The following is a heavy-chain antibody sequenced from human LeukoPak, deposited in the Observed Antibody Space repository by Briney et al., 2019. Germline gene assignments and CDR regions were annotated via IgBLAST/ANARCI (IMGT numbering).Heavy chain of an antibody. D-gene: IGHD5-18*01. Sequence: GGSLRLSCAASGFNFRSYAMHWVRQAPGKGLEWVAVISYDGSNEDYTASVKGRFIISRDDSKNTMSLQMNSLRAEDTAVYYCAKFPSLNVDTAMATGYWGQGTLVTVSS. CDR3: AKFPSLNVDTAMATGY. CDR2: ISYDGSNE. J-gene: IGHJ4*02. V-gene: IGHV3-30-3*02. CDR1: GFNFRSYA.